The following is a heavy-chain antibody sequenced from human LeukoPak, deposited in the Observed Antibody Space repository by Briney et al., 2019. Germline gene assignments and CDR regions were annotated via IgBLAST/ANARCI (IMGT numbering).Heavy chain of an antibody. D-gene: IGHD6-13*01. J-gene: IGHJ4*02. Sequence: SETLSLTCTVSGDSISSSNYCWGWIRQPPGKGLEWLGNIYYSGNTYYNPSLKSRVTISVDTSKNQFSLQLSSVTAADTAVYYCARDPYSSSWFDYWGQGTLVTVSS. CDR3: ARDPYSSSWFDY. CDR2: IYYSGNT. CDR1: GDSISSSNYC. V-gene: IGHV4-39*02.